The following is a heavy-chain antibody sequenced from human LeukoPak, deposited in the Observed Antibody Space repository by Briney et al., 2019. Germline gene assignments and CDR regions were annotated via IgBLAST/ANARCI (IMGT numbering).Heavy chain of an antibody. V-gene: IGHV1-2*02. CDR2: INPNSGGT. D-gene: IGHD3-10*01. Sequence: GASLKVSCKASGYTFTGYYMHWVRQAPGQGLEWMGWINPNSGGTNYAQKFQGRVTMTRDTSISTAYMELSRLRSDDTAVYYCARESKDTRTDGSGSYSPDYWGQGTLVTVSS. CDR3: ARESKDTRTDGSGSYSPDY. CDR1: GYTFTGYY. J-gene: IGHJ4*02.